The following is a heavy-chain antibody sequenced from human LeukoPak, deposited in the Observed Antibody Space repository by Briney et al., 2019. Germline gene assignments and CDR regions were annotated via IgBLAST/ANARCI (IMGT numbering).Heavy chain of an antibody. J-gene: IGHJ4*02. CDR3: ARGARRIVVVPAAIQH. Sequence: ASVKVSCKASGYTFTGYYMHWVRQAPGQGLEWMGWINPNSGGTNYAQKVQGRVTMTRDTSISTAYMELSRLRSDDTAVYYCARGARRIVVVPAAIQHGGQEPLVSVSS. CDR1: GYTFTGYY. V-gene: IGHV1-2*02. D-gene: IGHD2-2*02. CDR2: INPNSGGT.